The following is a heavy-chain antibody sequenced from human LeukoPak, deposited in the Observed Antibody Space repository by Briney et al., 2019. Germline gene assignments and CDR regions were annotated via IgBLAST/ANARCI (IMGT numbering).Heavy chain of an antibody. CDR2: IYTTGNT. CDR3: ARERLGGSSYRPVDY. CDR1: GGSITNGGYY. J-gene: IGHJ4*02. D-gene: IGHD1-26*01. Sequence: SETLSLTCTVSGGSITNGGYYWSWIRQPAGKGLEWIGRIYTTGNTNYKPSLKSRVTISLDTSKNQFSLKLSSVSAEDTALYYCARERLGGSSYRPVDYWGQGILVTVSS. V-gene: IGHV4-61*02.